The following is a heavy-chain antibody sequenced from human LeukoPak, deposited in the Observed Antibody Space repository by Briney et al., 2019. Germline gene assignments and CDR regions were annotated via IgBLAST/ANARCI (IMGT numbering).Heavy chain of an antibody. CDR3: ARDYGYSSGWDYFDY. D-gene: IGHD6-19*01. Sequence: ASVKVSCKASGYTFINYDINWVRQAAGQGLEWMGWMNPNSGNTAYAQKLQGRVTMTTDTSTSRAYMELRSLRSDDTAVYYCARDYGYSSGWDYFDYWGQGTLVTVSS. J-gene: IGHJ4*02. V-gene: IGHV1-8*02. CDR1: GYTFINYD. CDR2: MNPNSGNT.